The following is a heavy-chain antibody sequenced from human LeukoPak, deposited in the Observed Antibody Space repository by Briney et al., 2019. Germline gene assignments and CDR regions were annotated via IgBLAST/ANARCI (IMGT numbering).Heavy chain of an antibody. CDR2: VFYSGRT. CDR1: GGSIPTKNFY. Sequence: SETLSLTCTVSGGSIPTKNFYWGWIRQPPGKGLEWIGSVFYSGRTYYNPSLKSRVTISVDTSKNQFSLKLSSVTAADTAVYYCARDRNRRYSSSCDYWGQGTLVTVSS. J-gene: IGHJ4*02. CDR3: ARDRNRRYSSSCDY. D-gene: IGHD6-13*01. V-gene: IGHV4-39*02.